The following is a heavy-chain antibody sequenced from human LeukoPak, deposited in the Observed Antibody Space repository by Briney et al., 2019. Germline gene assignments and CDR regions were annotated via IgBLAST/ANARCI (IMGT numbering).Heavy chain of an antibody. CDR1: GGSMTSFY. D-gene: IGHD1-14*01. J-gene: IGHJ4*02. V-gene: IGHV4-39*07. CDR3: ARGRTGWASDF. Sequence: SETLSLICSVSGGSMTSFYWGWIRQPPGKGLEWIGSISFTGITSYKASLESRVTISLDTSKNQFSLTLTSVTAADTAVYYCARGRTGWASDFWGQGTLVTVSS. CDR2: ISFTGIT.